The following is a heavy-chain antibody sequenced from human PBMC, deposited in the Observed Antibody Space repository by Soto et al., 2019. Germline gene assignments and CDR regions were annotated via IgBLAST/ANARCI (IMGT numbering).Heavy chain of an antibody. CDR2: IKADGSST. J-gene: IGHJ3*01. CDR3: ARGINGYYAFDV. V-gene: IGHV3-74*01. CDR1: GFTFSSYW. D-gene: IGHD5-18*01. Sequence: VLLVESGGGLGQPGGSLRLSCAASGFTFSSYWMHWVRQVPGKGLVWVARIKADGSSTNYADSVKGRFTISRDIAQNTLFLQINSLTAEDTAVYYCARGINGYYAFDVWGQGTMVTVSS.